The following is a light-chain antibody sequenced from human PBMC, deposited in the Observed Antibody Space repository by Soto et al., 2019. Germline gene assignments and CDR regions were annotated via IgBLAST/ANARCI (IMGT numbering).Light chain of an antibody. J-gene: IGKJ1*01. CDR3: QQYGSSQWT. CDR1: QSVSSSY. CDR2: GAS. V-gene: IGKV3-20*01. Sequence: EIVWTQSPGTLSLSTGERATLSCRASQSVSSSYLAWYQQKPGQAPRLLIYGASSRATGIPDRFSGSGSGTDFTLTISRLEPDDFAVYYCQQYGSSQWTFGQGTKVEIK.